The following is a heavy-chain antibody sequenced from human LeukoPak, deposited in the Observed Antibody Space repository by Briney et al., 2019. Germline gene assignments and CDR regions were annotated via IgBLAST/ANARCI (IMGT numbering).Heavy chain of an antibody. Sequence: SETLSLTCAVYGESFSGYYWSWIRQPPGKGLEWIGEINHSGSTNYNPSLKSRVTISIDTSKNQFSLKVSSVTAADTAVYYCARDTARITWGQGTLVTVSS. J-gene: IGHJ4*02. V-gene: IGHV4-34*01. CDR3: ARDTARIT. D-gene: IGHD5-18*01. CDR1: GESFSGYY. CDR2: INHSGST.